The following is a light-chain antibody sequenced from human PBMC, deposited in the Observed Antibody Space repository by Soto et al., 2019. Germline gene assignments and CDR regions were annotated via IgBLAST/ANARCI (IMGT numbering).Light chain of an antibody. CDR1: SSDVGDYNY. Sequence: QSALTQPRSVSGSPGQSVTISCTGTSSDVGDYNYVSWYQHHPGKAPKLMIYDVSKWPSGVPDRFSGSKSGNTASLTISGLPAEDEADYYCCSYAGSYTDVFGTGTKLTVL. CDR3: CSYAGSYTDV. V-gene: IGLV2-11*01. J-gene: IGLJ1*01. CDR2: DVS.